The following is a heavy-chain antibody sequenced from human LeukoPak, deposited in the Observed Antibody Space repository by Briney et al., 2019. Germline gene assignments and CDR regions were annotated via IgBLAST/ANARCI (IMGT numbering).Heavy chain of an antibody. D-gene: IGHD1-26*01. CDR3: ARRWELYYFDY. J-gene: IGHJ4*02. CDR2: IYPGDSDT. Sequence: GESLKISCRVSGYSFTTYWIGWVRQMPGKGLEWMGIIYPGDSDTRYSPSFQGQVTISADKSISTAYLRWSSLKASDTAMYYCARRWELYYFDYWGQGTLVTVSS. V-gene: IGHV5-51*01. CDR1: GYSFTTYW.